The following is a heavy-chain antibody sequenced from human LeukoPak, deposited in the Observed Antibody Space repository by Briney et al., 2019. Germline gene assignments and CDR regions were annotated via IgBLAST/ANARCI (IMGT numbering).Heavy chain of an antibody. Sequence: GASVKVSCKASGGTFSSYAISWVRQAPGQGLEWMGRIIPILGIANYAQKFQGRVTITADKSTSTAYMELSSLRSEDTAVYYCARGGDYGDKTIDYWGQGTLVTVSS. J-gene: IGHJ4*02. CDR2: IIPILGIA. CDR3: ARGGDYGDKTIDY. D-gene: IGHD4-17*01. V-gene: IGHV1-69*04. CDR1: GGTFSSYA.